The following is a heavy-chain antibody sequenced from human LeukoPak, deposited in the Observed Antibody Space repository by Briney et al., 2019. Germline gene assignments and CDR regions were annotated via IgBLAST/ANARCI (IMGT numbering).Heavy chain of an antibody. CDR2: ISYDGSNK. CDR1: GFTFSSYA. Sequence: GGSLRLSCAASGFTFSSYAMRWVRQAPGKGLEWVAVISYDGSNKYYADSVKGRFTISRDNSKNTLYLQMNSLRAEDTAVYYCFTVVVAQNWFDPWGQGTLVTVSS. J-gene: IGHJ5*02. V-gene: IGHV3-30-3*01. CDR3: FTVVVAQNWFDP. D-gene: IGHD2-15*01.